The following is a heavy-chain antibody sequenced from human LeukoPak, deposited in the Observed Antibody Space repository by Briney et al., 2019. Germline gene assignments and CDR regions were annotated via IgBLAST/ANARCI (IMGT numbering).Heavy chain of an antibody. J-gene: IGHJ5*02. CDR3: AKGYCSGGSCYIVGWFDP. D-gene: IGHD2-15*01. V-gene: IGHV4-31*03. CDR2: IYYSGST. CDR1: GGSISSGGYY. Sequence: SETLSLTCTVSGGSISSGGYYWSWIRQHPGKGLEWIGYIYYSGSTYYNPSLKSRVTISVDTSKNQFSLKLSSVTAADTAVYYCAKGYCSGGSCYIVGWFDPWGQGTLVTVSS.